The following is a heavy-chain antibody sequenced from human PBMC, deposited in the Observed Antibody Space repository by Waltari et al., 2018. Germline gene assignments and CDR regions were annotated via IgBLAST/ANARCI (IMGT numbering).Heavy chain of an antibody. CDR3: ANSIHDFHAFDI. CDR1: GSTFPSYP. CDR2: ISGSGGST. Sequence: EVQLLESGGGWVQLGGSLSLSCPASGSTFPSYPLSWVRQAPGKGLEWVSAISGSGGSTYYADSVKGRFTISRDNSKNTLYLQMNSLRAEDTAVYYCANSIHDFHAFDIWGQGTMVTVSS. J-gene: IGHJ3*02. V-gene: IGHV3-23*01. D-gene: IGHD2-21*01.